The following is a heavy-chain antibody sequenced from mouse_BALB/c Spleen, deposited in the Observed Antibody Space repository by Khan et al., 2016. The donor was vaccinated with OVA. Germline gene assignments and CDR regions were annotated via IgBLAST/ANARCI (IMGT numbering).Heavy chain of an antibody. J-gene: IGHJ4*01. CDR1: GFTFSSFA. Sequence: VALVASGGGLVKPGGSLKLSCSASGFTFSSFAMSWVRQIPEKRLELVATISTGGHYTFYPDSVKGRFTISRDNARNTLYLQMSSLRSEDTAMYYCARSLVDYYARDYWGQGTSVTVSS. D-gene: IGHD2-2*01. CDR3: ARSLVDYYARDY. V-gene: IGHV5-9-3*01. CDR2: ISTGGHYT.